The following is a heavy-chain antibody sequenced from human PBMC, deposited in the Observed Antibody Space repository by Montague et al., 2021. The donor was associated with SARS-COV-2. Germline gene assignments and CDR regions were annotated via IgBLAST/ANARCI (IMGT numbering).Heavy chain of an antibody. J-gene: IGHJ4*02. Sequence: SETLSLTCTVSGGSVSSGSYYWSWIRQPAGKGLEWIGSIYNSGSTNYNPTLKSRVTISVDTSKNQFSLKLSSVTAADTAVYYCAREAGRDYDSRRDSWGQGTLVTVSS. CDR2: IYNSGST. CDR3: AREAGRDYDSRRDS. CDR1: GGSVSSGSYY. D-gene: IGHD3-22*01. V-gene: IGHV4-61*01.